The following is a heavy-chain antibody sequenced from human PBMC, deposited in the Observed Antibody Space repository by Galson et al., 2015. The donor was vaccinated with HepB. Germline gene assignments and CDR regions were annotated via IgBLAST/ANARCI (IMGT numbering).Heavy chain of an antibody. CDR1: GDSASSNSAA. Sequence: CAISGDSASSNSAAWNWIRQSPSRGLEWLGRTYYRSKWYNDYAVSVKSRITINPDTSKNQFSLQLNSVTPEDTAVYYCARSGTGYSSGWYDSFDYWGQGTLVTVSS. V-gene: IGHV6-1*01. CDR3: ARSGTGYSSGWYDSFDY. D-gene: IGHD6-19*01. CDR2: TYYRSKWYN. J-gene: IGHJ4*02.